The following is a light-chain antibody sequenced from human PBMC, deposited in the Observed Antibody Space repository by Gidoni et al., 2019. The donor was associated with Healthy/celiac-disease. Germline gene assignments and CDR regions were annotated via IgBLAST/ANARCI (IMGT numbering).Light chain of an antibody. CDR2: GAS. CDR3: QQDGSSPPGCS. CDR1: QSVSSSY. V-gene: IGKV3-20*01. Sequence: EIVLTQSPGTLSLSPGERATLSCRASQSVSSSYLAWYQQKPGQAPRLLIYGASSRATGIPDRFSGSGSGTDFTLTISRLEAEDFAVYYCQQDGSSPPGCSFGQGTKLEIK. J-gene: IGKJ2*04.